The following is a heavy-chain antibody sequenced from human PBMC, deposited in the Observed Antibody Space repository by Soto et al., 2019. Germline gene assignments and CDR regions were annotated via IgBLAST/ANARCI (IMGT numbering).Heavy chain of an antibody. CDR3: ARDPNYYESGTWFDP. CDR2: ISYDGSNK. Sequence: QVQLVESGGGVVQPGRSLRLSCAAAVFSFNNYAMHWVRQAPGKGLEWVAVISYDGSNKYNADSVKGRFTISRDNSKNTLYLQMNSLRAEDTAVYYCARDPNYYESGTWFDPWGQGTQVTVSS. D-gene: IGHD3-10*01. CDR1: VFSFNNYA. V-gene: IGHV3-30-3*01. J-gene: IGHJ5*02.